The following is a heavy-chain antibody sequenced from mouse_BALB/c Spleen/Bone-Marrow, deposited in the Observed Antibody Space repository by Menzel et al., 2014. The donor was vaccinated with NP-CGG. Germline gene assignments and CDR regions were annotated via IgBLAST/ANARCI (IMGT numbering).Heavy chain of an antibody. CDR3: AFGNYDFDY. CDR1: GYAFSSYW. CDR2: IYPGDGDT. J-gene: IGHJ2*01. V-gene: IGHV1-80*01. D-gene: IGHD2-1*01. Sequence: VKLQESGAELVRPGSSVKISCKASGYAFSSYWMNWVKQRPGQGLEWIGQIYPGDGDTNHSGKFKGKATLTADESSSTAYMQLSSLTSEDSAVYFCAFGNYDFDYWGQGTTLTVSS.